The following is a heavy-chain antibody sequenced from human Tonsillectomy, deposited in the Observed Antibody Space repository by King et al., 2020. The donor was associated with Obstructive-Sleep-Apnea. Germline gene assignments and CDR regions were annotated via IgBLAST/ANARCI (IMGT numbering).Heavy chain of an antibody. CDR2: IYYSGST. Sequence: QLQESGPGLVKPSETLSLTCTVSGGSISSSSYYWGWIRQPPGKGLEWIGSIYYSGSTYYNPSLKSRVTISVDTSKNQFSLKLSSVTAADTAVYYCARQYYDILTGYSYYFDYWGQGTLVTVSS. J-gene: IGHJ4*02. CDR3: ARQYYDILTGYSYYFDY. D-gene: IGHD3-9*01. V-gene: IGHV4-39*01. CDR1: GGSISSSSYY.